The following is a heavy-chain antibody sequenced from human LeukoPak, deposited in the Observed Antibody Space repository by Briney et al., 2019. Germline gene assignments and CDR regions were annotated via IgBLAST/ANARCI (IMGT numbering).Heavy chain of an antibody. D-gene: IGHD1-7*01. CDR1: GFTFSSYW. Sequence: QSGGSLRLSCAASGFTFSSYWMSWIRQAPGKGLEWVANIKEDGSDKNYVDSVRGRFTISRDNAKNALYLQMNSLRAEDTAVYYCGREVPGGTTSLDCWGQGTVVTVSP. V-gene: IGHV3-7*04. J-gene: IGHJ4*02. CDR2: IKEDGSDK. CDR3: GREVPGGTTSLDC.